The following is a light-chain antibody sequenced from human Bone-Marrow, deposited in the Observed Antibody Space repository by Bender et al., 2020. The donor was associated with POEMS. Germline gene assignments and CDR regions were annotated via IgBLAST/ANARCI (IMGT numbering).Light chain of an antibody. CDR3: AVWDDSLNGWV. V-gene: IGLV1-44*01. CDR2: SSH. CDR1: SSNIGAHA. Sequence: QSVLTQPPSASGTPGQRVTISCSGGSSNIGAHAVNWYQHLPGTAPKLLIYSSHRRPSEVPDRFSGSRSGTSPSLAISGLQSEDEADYYGAVWDDSLNGWVFGGGTKLTVL. J-gene: IGLJ3*02.